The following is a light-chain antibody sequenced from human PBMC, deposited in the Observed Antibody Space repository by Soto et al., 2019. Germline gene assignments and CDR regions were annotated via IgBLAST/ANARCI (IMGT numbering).Light chain of an antibody. CDR1: SSDVGGYNY. CDR2: DVS. Sequence: QSVLTQPASVSGSPGQSITISCTGTSSDVGGYNYVSWYQQYPGKAPKLMIYDVSNRPSGVSNHFSGSKSGNTASLTISGLQAEDEADYYCSSYTGSSTLVFGGGTKLTVL. CDR3: SSYTGSSTLV. V-gene: IGLV2-14*01. J-gene: IGLJ2*01.